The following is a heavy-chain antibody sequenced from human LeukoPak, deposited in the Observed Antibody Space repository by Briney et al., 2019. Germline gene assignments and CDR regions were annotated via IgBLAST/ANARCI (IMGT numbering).Heavy chain of an antibody. Sequence: ASVKVSCKASGYTFTSYDINWVRQATGQGLEWMGWMNPNSGNTGYAQKFQGRVTMTRNTSISTAYMELSSLRSEGTAVYYCVVNYDFWSGYSFYYWGQGTLVTVSS. V-gene: IGHV1-8*01. CDR1: GYTFTSYD. CDR3: VVNYDFWSGYSFYY. D-gene: IGHD3-3*01. J-gene: IGHJ4*02. CDR2: MNPNSGNT.